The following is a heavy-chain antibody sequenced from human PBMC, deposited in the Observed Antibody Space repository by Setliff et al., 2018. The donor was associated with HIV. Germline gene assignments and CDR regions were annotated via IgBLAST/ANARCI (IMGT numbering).Heavy chain of an antibody. CDR3: ATVPLGDWSFDS. Sequence: ASVKVSCKVSGYTLTELSIHWVRQAPGKGLEWMGGSDAEDGESVYAQKFQDRVTMTEDRSTDTAYVELSSLRSEDTAVYYCATVPLGDWSFDSWGQGTLVTVSS. D-gene: IGHD3-9*01. CDR1: GYTLTELS. V-gene: IGHV1-24*01. J-gene: IGHJ4*02. CDR2: SDAEDGES.